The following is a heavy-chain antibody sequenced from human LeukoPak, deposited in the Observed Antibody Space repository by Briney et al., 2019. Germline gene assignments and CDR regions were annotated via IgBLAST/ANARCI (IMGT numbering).Heavy chain of an antibody. CDR1: GFDFSNYY. CDR3: TRDEGATVATYRFDF. J-gene: IGHJ4*02. V-gene: IGHV3-7*01. D-gene: IGHD4-17*01. Sequence: GGSLRLSCAASGFDFSNYYMSWVRQAPGKGLEWLANIRYDGSYTYYVDSVKGRFTISRGNAKNSLYLQMSSPRAEDAAVYYCTRDEGATVATYRFDFWGQGTLVTVSS. CDR2: IRYDGSYT.